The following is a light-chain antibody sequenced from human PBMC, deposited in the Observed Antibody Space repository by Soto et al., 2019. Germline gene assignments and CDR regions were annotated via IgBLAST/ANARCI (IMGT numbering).Light chain of an antibody. J-gene: IGKJ3*01. CDR2: SAS. Sequence: EIVLTQSPGTLSLSPGERATLSCRASQSISSTSLAWYQQKPGQAPRLLIHSASSRASGIPARFSGSGSGTDFSLTISRLEPEDFAVYYCQQYDGSLSTLGPGTKVDIK. CDR1: QSISSTS. CDR3: QQYDGSLST. V-gene: IGKV3-20*01.